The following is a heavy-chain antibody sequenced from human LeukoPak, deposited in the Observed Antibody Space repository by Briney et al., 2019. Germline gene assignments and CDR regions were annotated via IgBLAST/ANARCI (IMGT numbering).Heavy chain of an antibody. Sequence: SETLPLTCTVSGGSFSSTTYYWGWIRQPPGKRLEWIGSGYYSGSTYYNQSLKSRVTISVDTSKNQFSLKLTSVTAADSAVYYCARQYYDSSGYYPWYFDYWGQGTLVTVSS. CDR3: ARQYYDSSGYYPWYFDY. CDR1: GGSFSSTTYY. CDR2: GYYSGST. J-gene: IGHJ4*02. V-gene: IGHV4-39*01. D-gene: IGHD3-22*01.